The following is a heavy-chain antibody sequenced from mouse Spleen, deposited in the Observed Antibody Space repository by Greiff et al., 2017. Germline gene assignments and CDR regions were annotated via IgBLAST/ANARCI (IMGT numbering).Heavy chain of an antibody. CDR1: GFSLTSYG. D-gene: IGHD1-2*01. CDR3: AREGVRPYAMDY. V-gene: IGHV2-2*01. CDR2: IWSGGST. J-gene: IGHJ4*01. Sequence: QVQLQQSGPGLVQPSQSLSITCTVSGFSLTSYGVHWVRQSPGKGLAWLGVIWSGGSTDYNAAFISRLSISKDNSKSQVFFKMNSLQADDTAIYYCAREGVRPYAMDYWGQGTSVTVSS.